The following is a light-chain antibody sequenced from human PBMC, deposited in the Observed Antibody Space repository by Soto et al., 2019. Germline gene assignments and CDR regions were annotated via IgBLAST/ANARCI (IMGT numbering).Light chain of an antibody. CDR3: SSYTSASALL. CDR2: EVS. Sequence: SALTQPASVSGSPGQSITISCTGTSSDVGGYNYVSWYQQHPGKAPKLMIFEVSNRPSGVSYRFSGSKSGNTASLTISGLQADDEADYYCSSYTSASALLFGTGTKVTVL. J-gene: IGLJ1*01. V-gene: IGLV2-14*01. CDR1: SSDVGGYNY.